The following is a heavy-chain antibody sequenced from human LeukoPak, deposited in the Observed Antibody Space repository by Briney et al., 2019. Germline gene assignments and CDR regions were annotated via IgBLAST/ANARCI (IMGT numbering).Heavy chain of an antibody. D-gene: IGHD3-16*01. V-gene: IGHV3-30-3*01. Sequence: GGSLRLSCAASGFTFSSYAMHWVRQAPGKGLEWVAVISYDGSNKYYADSVKGRFTISRDNAKNSLYLQMNSLRAEDTAVYYCARDLEGMITFGGGQGTLVTVSS. CDR2: ISYDGSNK. J-gene: IGHJ4*02. CDR3: ARDLEGMITFG. CDR1: GFTFSSYA.